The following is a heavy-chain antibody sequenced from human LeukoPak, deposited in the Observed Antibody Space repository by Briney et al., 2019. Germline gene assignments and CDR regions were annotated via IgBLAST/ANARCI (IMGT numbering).Heavy chain of an antibody. Sequence: PGRSLRLSCAASGFTFSSYAMHWVRQAPGKGPEWVAVISYDGSNKYYADSVKGRFTISRDNSKNTLYLQMNSLRAEDTAVYYCAKTSYSSSWFDYWGQGTLVTVSS. D-gene: IGHD6-13*01. CDR2: ISYDGSNK. CDR1: GFTFSSYA. V-gene: IGHV3-30-3*01. CDR3: AKTSYSSSWFDY. J-gene: IGHJ4*02.